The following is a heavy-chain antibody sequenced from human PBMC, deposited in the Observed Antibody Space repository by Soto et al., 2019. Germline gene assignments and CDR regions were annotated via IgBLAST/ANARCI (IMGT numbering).Heavy chain of an antibody. Sequence: SETLSLTCTVSGGSISSGDYYWSWIRQPPGKGLEWIGYIYYSGSTYYNPSLKSRVTISVDTSKNQFSLKLSSVTAADTAVYYCARDGAGAYGLGWFDPWGQGILVTVSS. CDR1: GGSISSGDYY. D-gene: IGHD2-21*01. V-gene: IGHV4-30-4*01. J-gene: IGHJ5*02. CDR2: IYYSGST. CDR3: ARDGAGAYGLGWFDP.